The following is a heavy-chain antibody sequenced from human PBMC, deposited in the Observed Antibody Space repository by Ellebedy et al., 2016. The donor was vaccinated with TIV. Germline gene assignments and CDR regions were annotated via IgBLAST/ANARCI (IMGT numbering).Heavy chain of an antibody. CDR1: GFTFSSYA. CDR3: ARGRTTGI. D-gene: IGHD1-14*01. Sequence: PGGSLRLSCAASGFTFSSYAMSWVRQAPAKGPEWVAGITGSGDRSFYADSVKGRFTFSRDNSKNTPSLQMDNLRAEDTAVYYCARGRTTGIWGQGTLVTVSS. CDR2: ITGSGDRS. V-gene: IGHV3-23*01. J-gene: IGHJ4*02.